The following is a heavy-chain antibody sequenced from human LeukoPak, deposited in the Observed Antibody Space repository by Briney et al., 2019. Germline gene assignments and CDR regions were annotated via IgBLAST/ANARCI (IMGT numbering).Heavy chain of an antibody. CDR1: GGSFSGYF. D-gene: IGHD6-6*01. Sequence: NPSETLSLTCAVYGGSFSGYFWSWIRQPPGKGLEWIGEVNHSGSTNYNPSLKSRGTISVDTSKNQFSLKLSSVTAADTALYYCARGRGIAARLDAFDIWGQGTMVTVSS. CDR3: ARGRGIAARLDAFDI. J-gene: IGHJ3*02. V-gene: IGHV4-34*01. CDR2: VNHSGST.